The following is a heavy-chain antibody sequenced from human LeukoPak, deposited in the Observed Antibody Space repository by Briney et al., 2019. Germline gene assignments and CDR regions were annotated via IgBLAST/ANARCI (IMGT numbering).Heavy chain of an antibody. CDR1: GFTFSSYG. V-gene: IGHV3-30*03. J-gene: IGHJ4*02. Sequence: GGSLRLSCAASGFTFSSYGMHWVRQAPGKGLEWVAVISYDGSNKYYADSVKGRFTISRDNSKNTLYLQMNSLRAEDTAVYYCASFAGSGSGFDYWGQGTLVTVSS. CDR3: ASFAGSGSGFDY. D-gene: IGHD3-10*01. CDR2: ISYDGSNK.